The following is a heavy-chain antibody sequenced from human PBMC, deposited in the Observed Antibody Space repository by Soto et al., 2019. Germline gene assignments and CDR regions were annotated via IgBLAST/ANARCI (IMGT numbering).Heavy chain of an antibody. CDR3: TTRDSGYDPRRNYYYGMDV. D-gene: IGHD5-12*01. CDR1: GFTFSNAW. J-gene: IGHJ6*02. CDR2: IKSKTDGGTT. Sequence: EVQLVESGGGLVKPGGSLRLSCAASGFTFSNAWMNWVRQAPGKGLEWVGRIKSKTDGGTTDYAAPVKGRFTISRDDSKNTLYLQMNSLKTEDTAVYYCTTRDSGYDPRRNYYYGMDVWGQGTTVTVSS. V-gene: IGHV3-15*07.